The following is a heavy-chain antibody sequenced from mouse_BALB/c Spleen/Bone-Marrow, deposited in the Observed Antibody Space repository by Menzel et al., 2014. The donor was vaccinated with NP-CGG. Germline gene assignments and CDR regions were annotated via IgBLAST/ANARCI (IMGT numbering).Heavy chain of an antibody. D-gene: IGHD2-12*01. CDR1: GYTFTDYN. CDR3: AITTLYAMDY. Sequence: EVQLQQSGPELVKPGASVKISCKASGYTFTDYNMHWVKQSHGKSLEWIGYIYPYNGGTGNNQKFKSKATLTVDNSSSTAYMELRSLTSEDSAVYYCAITTLYAMDYWGQGTSVTASS. CDR2: IYPYNGGT. J-gene: IGHJ4*01. V-gene: IGHV1S29*02.